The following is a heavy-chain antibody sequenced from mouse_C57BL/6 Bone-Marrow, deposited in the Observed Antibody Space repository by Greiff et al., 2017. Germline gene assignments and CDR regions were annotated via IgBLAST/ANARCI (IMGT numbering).Heavy chain of an antibody. Sequence: QVQLQQPGAELVKPGASVKMSCKASGYTFTSYWITWVKQRPGQGLEWIGDIYPGSGSTNYNEKFKSKATLTVDTSSSTAYMQLSSLTSEDSAVYYCAIPLTTVVAPYAMDYWGQGTSVTVSS. CDR2: IYPGSGST. CDR1: GYTFTSYW. D-gene: IGHD1-1*01. V-gene: IGHV1-55*01. CDR3: AIPLTTVVAPYAMDY. J-gene: IGHJ4*01.